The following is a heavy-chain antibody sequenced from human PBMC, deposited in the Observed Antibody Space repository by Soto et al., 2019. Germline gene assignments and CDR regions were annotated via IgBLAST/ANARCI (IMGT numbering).Heavy chain of an antibody. Sequence: QVQLVQSGAEVKKPGASVKVSCKASGYTFTSYGISWVRQAPGQGLEWMGWISAYNGNTNYAQKLQGRDTMTTDTPTSTAYMELRSLRSDDTAVYYCARGDYGDYVNYYYYGMDVWGQGTTVTVSS. V-gene: IGHV1-18*01. J-gene: IGHJ6*02. CDR2: ISAYNGNT. D-gene: IGHD4-17*01. CDR3: ARGDYGDYVNYYYYGMDV. CDR1: GYTFTSYG.